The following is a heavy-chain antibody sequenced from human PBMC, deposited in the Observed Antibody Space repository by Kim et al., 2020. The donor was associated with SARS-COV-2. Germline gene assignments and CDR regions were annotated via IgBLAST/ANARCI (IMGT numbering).Heavy chain of an antibody. CDR2: ISPDGGGAVT. V-gene: IGHV3-74*01. D-gene: IGHD3-10*02. CDR3: ARGMFRDGFDV. Sequence: GGSLRLSCTASAFRSSNYYVNWVRQRPGKGLEWVSRISPDGGGAVTDYADSVRGRFTMSRDSVENTVYLQMNSLSAEDTAVYFCARGMFRDGFDVWGQGTTVSVSS. CDR1: AFRSSNYY. J-gene: IGHJ6*02.